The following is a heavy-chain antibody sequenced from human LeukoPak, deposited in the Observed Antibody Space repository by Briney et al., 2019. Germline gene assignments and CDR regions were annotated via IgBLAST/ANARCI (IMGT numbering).Heavy chain of an antibody. CDR3: TPGIAVAF. V-gene: IGHV3-73*01. CDR2: IRSKANSYAI. D-gene: IGHD6-19*01. J-gene: IGHJ4*02. CDR1: GFTFSGSA. Sequence: GGSLRLSCAASGFTFSGSAMHWVRQASGKGLEWVGRIRSKANSYAIAYAASVKGRFTISRDDSKNTAYLQMNSLKTEDTAVYYCTPGIAVAFWGQGTLVTVSS.